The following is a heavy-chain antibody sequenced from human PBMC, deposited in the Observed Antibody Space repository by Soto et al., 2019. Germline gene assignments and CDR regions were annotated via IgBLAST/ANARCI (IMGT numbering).Heavy chain of an antibody. J-gene: IGHJ5*02. V-gene: IGHV1-18*01. Sequence: NVSCKASGYTFTNYGISWVRQAPGQGLEWMGWINTYNGNTNHAQKLQGRVTMTTDTSTSTAYMELRSLRSDDTAVYYCARDPIVLVQSSTLEFNWFDPWGQGTLVTVSS. CDR2: INTYNGNT. D-gene: IGHD2-2*01. CDR1: GYTFTNYG. CDR3: ARDPIVLVQSSTLEFNWFDP.